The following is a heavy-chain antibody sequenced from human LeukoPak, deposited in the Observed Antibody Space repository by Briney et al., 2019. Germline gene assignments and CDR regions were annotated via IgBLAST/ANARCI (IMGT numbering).Heavy chain of an antibody. CDR1: GGSFSGYY. J-gene: IGHJ4*02. Sequence: PSETLSLTCAVYGGSFSGYYWSWIRQPPGKGLEWIGSIYYSGSTYYNPSLKSRVTISVDTSKNQFSLRLSSVTAADTAVYYCARSLGASWGFNYWGQGTLVTVSS. CDR3: ARSLGASWGFNY. V-gene: IGHV4-34*01. D-gene: IGHD1-26*01. CDR2: IYYSGST.